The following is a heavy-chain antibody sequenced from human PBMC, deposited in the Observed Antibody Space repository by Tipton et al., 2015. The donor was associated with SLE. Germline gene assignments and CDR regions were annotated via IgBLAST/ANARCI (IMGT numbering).Heavy chain of an antibody. CDR1: GGSIGNNY. V-gene: IGHV4-4*07. D-gene: IGHD3-10*01. Sequence: LRLSCTVSGGSIGNNYWNWIRQPAGKGLQWIGRIYISGSINYNPSLKSRVTMSVDTSKNQFSLRLGSVTAADTALYYCARDAGSGSTQFDYWGQGTLVTVSS. CDR2: IYISGSI. J-gene: IGHJ4*02. CDR3: ARDAGSGSTQFDY.